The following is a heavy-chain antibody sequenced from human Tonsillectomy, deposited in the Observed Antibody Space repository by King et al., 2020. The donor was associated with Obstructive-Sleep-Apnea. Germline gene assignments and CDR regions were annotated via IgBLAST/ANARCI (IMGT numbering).Heavy chain of an antibody. CDR1: GFTFSSYG. Sequence: QVQLVESGGGVVQPGRSLRLSCAASGFTFSSYGMHWVRQAPGKGLEWVAVLWYDGSNKYYADSGKGRFTISRDNSKNTLYLQMSSRRAEDTAVYYCARLGYGARPGAFDIWGQGTMVTVSS. D-gene: IGHD4/OR15-4a*01. V-gene: IGHV3-33*01. CDR2: LWYDGSNK. CDR3: ARLGYGARPGAFDI. J-gene: IGHJ3*02.